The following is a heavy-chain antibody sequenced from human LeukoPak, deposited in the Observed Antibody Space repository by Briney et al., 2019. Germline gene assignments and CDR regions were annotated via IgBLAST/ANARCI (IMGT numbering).Heavy chain of an antibody. Sequence: SSETLSLTCTVSGGSISSYYWSWIRQPAGKGLEWIGRIYTSGSTNYTPSLKSRVTMSVDTSKNQFSLKLSSVTAADTAVYYCAREQYYYDSSGYLLDYWGQGTLVTVSS. CDR1: GGSISSYY. CDR2: IYTSGST. J-gene: IGHJ4*02. V-gene: IGHV4-4*07. CDR3: AREQYYYDSSGYLLDY. D-gene: IGHD3-22*01.